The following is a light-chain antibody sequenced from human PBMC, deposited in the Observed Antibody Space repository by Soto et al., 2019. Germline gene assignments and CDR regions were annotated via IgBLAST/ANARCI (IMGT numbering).Light chain of an antibody. CDR1: NIGSKS. Sequence: SYVLTQPPSVSVAPGQTARITCGGNNIGSKSVHWYQQKPGQAPVLVVYDDSDRPSGIPERFSGSNSGNTATLTISRVEAGDEADYYCAAWDDSLNGYWVFGGGTKLTVL. CDR3: AAWDDSLNGYWV. V-gene: IGLV3-21*02. CDR2: DDS. J-gene: IGLJ3*02.